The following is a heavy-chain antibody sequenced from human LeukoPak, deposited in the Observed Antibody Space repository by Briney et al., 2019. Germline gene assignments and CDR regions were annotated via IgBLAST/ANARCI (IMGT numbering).Heavy chain of an antibody. V-gene: IGHV3-43*01. CDR2: ISWDGGST. Sequence: GGSLRLSCAASGFTFDDYTMHWVRQAPGKGLEWVSLISWDGGSTYYADSVKGRFTISRDNSKNSLYLQMNSLRTEDTALYYCATEDNSGYQFDYWGQGTLVTVSS. J-gene: IGHJ4*02. D-gene: IGHD5-12*01. CDR1: GFTFDDYT. CDR3: ATEDNSGYQFDY.